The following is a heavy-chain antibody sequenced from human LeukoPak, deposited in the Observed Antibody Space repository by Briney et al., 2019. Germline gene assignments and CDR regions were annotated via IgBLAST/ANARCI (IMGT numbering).Heavy chain of an antibody. J-gene: IGHJ4*02. CDR3: ARGGDYRFDY. Sequence: PSETLSLTCAVSGGSISSGSWWGWIRQPPGKGLEWIGEIHHSGSTNYNPSLKSRVTLSVDKSKNQLSLRLTSVTVADTAVYYCARGGDYRFDYWGQGTLVTVSS. CDR2: IHHSGST. V-gene: IGHV4-4*02. CDR1: GGSISSGSW. D-gene: IGHD4-17*01.